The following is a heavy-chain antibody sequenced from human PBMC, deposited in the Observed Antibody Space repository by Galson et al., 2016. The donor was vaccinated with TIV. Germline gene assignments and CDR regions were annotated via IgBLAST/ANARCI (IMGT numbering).Heavy chain of an antibody. J-gene: IGHJ6*03. CDR3: ARVRTDYRGSHYMDV. CDR1: GFRFSDYY. CDR2: ITTTGITI. D-gene: IGHD5-12*01. V-gene: IGHV3-11*04. Sequence: SLRLSCAASGFRFSDYYMSWTRQAPGKGLEWVSFITTTGITIYYGDSVQGRFTISRDNAKNTLYLELNSLRAEDTAVYYCARVRTDYRGSHYMDVWGKGTTVTVSS.